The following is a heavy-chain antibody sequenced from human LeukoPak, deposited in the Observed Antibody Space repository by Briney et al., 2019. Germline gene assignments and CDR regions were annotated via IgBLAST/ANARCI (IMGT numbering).Heavy chain of an antibody. CDR3: ARRNRDKAISLDL. D-gene: IGHD1-14*01. J-gene: IGHJ2*01. Sequence: GESLKISCEASGYSFTNYWISWVRQMPGRGLDWMARIDPSDSQTNYNPAFRGHVTVSIDKSITTAYQQWSSLEASDTAIYYCARRNRDKAISLDLWGRGTMVTVSS. CDR2: IDPSDSQT. CDR1: GYSFTNYW. V-gene: IGHV5-10-1*01.